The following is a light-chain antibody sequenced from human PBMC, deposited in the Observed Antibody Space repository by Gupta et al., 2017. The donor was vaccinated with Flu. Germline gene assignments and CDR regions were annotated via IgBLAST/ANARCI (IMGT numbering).Light chain of an antibody. CDR2: TTS. V-gene: IGLV7-43*01. CDR3: RRASGGAWV. J-gene: IGLJ3*02. Sequence: GTVTLTCASSTGAVPSGYDPNWFQQKPGQPPRALISTTSNKHTWTPARFSGSSQGGKAARTVSGVKPEDEAEYYCRRASGGAWVFGGGTKLTVL. CDR1: TGAVPSGYD.